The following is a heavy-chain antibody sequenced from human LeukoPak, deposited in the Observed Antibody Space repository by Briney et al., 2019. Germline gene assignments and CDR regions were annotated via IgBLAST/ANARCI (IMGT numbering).Heavy chain of an antibody. V-gene: IGHV1-2*02. J-gene: IGHJ6*03. CDR2: INPNSGGT. D-gene: IGHD1-7*01. CDR3: ASQGITGTTYYMDV. Sequence: AASVKVSCKASGYTFTSYYMHWVRQAPGQGLEWMGWINPNSGGTNYAQKFQGRVTMTRDTSISTAYMELSRLRSDDTAVYYCASQGITGTTYYMDVWGKGTTVTVSS. CDR1: GYTFTSYY.